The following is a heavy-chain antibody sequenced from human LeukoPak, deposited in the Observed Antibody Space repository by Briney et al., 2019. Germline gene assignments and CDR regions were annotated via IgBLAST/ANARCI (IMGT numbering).Heavy chain of an antibody. J-gene: IGHJ6*02. CDR2: IIPIFGTA. CDR1: GGTFSSYA. D-gene: IGHD5-12*01. Sequence: ASVKVSCKASGGTFSSYAISWVRQAPGQGLEWMGGIIPIFGTANYAQKFQGRVTITADESTSTAYMELSSLRSEDTAVYYCARISGLLDYYYGMDVWGQGTTVTVSS. V-gene: IGHV1-69*01. CDR3: ARISGLLDYYYGMDV.